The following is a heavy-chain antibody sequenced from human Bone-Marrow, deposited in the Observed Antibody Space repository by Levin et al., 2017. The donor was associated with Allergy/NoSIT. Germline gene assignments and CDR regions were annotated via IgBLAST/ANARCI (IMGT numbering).Heavy chain of an antibody. CDR3: AREGYDILTGYRTDDAFDI. Sequence: GGSLRLSCAASGFTFSSYYMNWVRQGPGKGLEWVSGISGSGTNTYYADSVKGRFTISRDNSKNTLYLQMNSLRAEDTAVYYCAREGYDILTGYRTDDAFDIWGQGTMVTVSS. CDR2: ISGSGTNT. J-gene: IGHJ3*02. D-gene: IGHD3-9*01. CDR1: GFTFSSYY. V-gene: IGHV3-23*01.